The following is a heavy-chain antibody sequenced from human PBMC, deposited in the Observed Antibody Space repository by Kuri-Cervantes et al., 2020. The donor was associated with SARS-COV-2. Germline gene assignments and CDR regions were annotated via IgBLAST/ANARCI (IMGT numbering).Heavy chain of an antibody. CDR3: AKGFYGDYVGPGASDI. CDR1: GFTFSSYA. J-gene: IGHJ3*02. Sequence: GGSLRLSCAASGFTFSSYAMSWVRQAPGKGLERVSAISGSGGSTYYADSVKGRFTISRDNSKNTLYLQMNSLRAEDTAVYYCAKGFYGDYVGPGASDIWGQGTMVTVSS. CDR2: ISGSGGST. V-gene: IGHV3-23*01. D-gene: IGHD4-17*01.